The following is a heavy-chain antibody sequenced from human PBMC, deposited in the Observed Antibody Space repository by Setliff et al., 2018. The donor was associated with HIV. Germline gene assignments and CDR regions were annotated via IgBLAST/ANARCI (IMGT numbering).Heavy chain of an antibody. Sequence: SETLSLTCIVSGGSVNIGAYYWSWIRQPAGKGLEWIGRMYTTGSTKYNPSLESRVTMSLDTSKNHFSLELSSVTAADTAVYYCAREPGSGWYYFDNWGQGTLGTAPQ. D-gene: IGHD6-19*01. CDR2: MYTTGST. CDR3: AREPGSGWYYFDN. J-gene: IGHJ4*02. V-gene: IGHV4-61*02. CDR1: GGSVNIGAYY.